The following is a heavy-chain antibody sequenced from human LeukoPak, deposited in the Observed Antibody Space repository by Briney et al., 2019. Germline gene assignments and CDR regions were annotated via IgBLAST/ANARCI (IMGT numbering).Heavy chain of an antibody. V-gene: IGHV3-20*04. D-gene: IGHD4-23*01. J-gene: IGHJ4*02. CDR3: ARAIGKSEGY. Sequence: GGSLRLSCAASGFTFDYYGMSWVRQAPGKGLEWVSGINWNGGSTGYADSVKGRFTISRDNAKSSLYLQMDSLRAEDTAVYYCARAIGKSEGYWGQGTLVTVSS. CDR2: INWNGGST. CDR1: GFTFDYYG.